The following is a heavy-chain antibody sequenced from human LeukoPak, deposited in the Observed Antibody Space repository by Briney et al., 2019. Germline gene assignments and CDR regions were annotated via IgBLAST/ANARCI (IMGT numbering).Heavy chain of an antibody. J-gene: IGHJ4*02. CDR1: GFTFRNYA. V-gene: IGHV3-23*01. D-gene: IGHD3-22*01. Sequence: PGGSLRLSCEASGFTFRNYAMSWVRQAPGKGLEWGSSIFGTTGTTYFADSVKGGVTISRDNSRNMVYLQMNTLRAADTPVYYSAKARPFHSDFSAYYFSPPLQQYWGQGTLVTVSS. CDR2: IFGTTGTT. CDR3: AKARPFHSDFSAYYFSPPLQQY.